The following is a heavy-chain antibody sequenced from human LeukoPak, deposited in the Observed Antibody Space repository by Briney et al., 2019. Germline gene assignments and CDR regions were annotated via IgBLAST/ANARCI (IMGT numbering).Heavy chain of an antibody. J-gene: IGHJ4*02. Sequence: ASVKVSCKASGYTFTAFYIHWGRQAPGQGLEWMGWINPNSGGTNYAQKFQGRVTLTRDTSISTVYMELTGLTSDDTAVYYCARGYCDTNDCPPGAYWGQGALVAVSS. V-gene: IGHV1-2*02. CDR3: ARGYCDTNDCPPGAY. CDR2: INPNSGGT. CDR1: GYTFTAFY. D-gene: IGHD3-9*01.